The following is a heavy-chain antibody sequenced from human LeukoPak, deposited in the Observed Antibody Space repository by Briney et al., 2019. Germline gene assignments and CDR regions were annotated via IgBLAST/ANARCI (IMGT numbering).Heavy chain of an antibody. Sequence: ASVKVSCKASGYTFTSYYMHWVRQAPGQGLEWMGIINPSGGSTSYAQKFQGRVTMTRDTSISTAYMELSRLRSDDTAVYYCARDSKRDSGGYPARGLDYWGQGTLVTVSS. CDR3: ARDSKRDSGGYPARGLDY. V-gene: IGHV1-46*01. D-gene: IGHD3-22*01. CDR1: GYTFTSYY. CDR2: INPSGGST. J-gene: IGHJ4*02.